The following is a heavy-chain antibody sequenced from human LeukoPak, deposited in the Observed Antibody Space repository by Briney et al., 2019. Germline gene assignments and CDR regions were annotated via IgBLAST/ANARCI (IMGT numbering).Heavy chain of an antibody. CDR3: ARHASYFYSSPYAA. CDR2: IYYTGNT. CDR1: PLSVTNYY. J-gene: IGHJ5*02. Sequence: TSETLSLTCAVSPLSVTNYYWSWIRQPPGKGLEWIGYIYYTGNTNYNPSLKSRVTLSLDTSKNQFSLRLNSVTATDTAVYYCARHASYFYSSPYAAWGQGTLVTVSS. D-gene: IGHD3-22*01. V-gene: IGHV4-59*08.